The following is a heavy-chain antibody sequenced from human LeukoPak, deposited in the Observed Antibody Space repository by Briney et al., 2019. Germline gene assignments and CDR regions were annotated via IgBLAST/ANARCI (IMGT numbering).Heavy chain of an antibody. CDR3: ARDGDYYGSGSLSLDY. CDR1: GGSISSYY. CDR2: IYTSGST. V-gene: IGHV4-4*07. J-gene: IGHJ4*02. Sequence: SETLSLTCTVSGGSISSYYWSWIRQPAGKGLEWIGRIYTSGSTNYNPSLKSRVTISVDTSKNQFSLKLSSVTAADTAVYYCARDGDYYGSGSLSLDYWGQGTLVTVSS. D-gene: IGHD3-10*01.